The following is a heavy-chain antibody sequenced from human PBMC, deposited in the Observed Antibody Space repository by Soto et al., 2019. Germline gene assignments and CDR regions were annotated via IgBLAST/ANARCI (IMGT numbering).Heavy chain of an antibody. CDR1: GFTFGDYA. V-gene: IGHV3-49*03. J-gene: IGHJ4*02. D-gene: IGHD3-10*01. Sequence: GALRLSCTASGFTFGDYAMSWFRQAPGKGLEWVGFIRSKAYGGTTEYAASVKGRFTISRDDSKSIAYLQMNSLKTEDTAVYYCTRDSPFPPLLWFGESLDYWGQGTLVTVSS. CDR3: TRDSPFPPLLWFGESLDY. CDR2: IRSKAYGGTT.